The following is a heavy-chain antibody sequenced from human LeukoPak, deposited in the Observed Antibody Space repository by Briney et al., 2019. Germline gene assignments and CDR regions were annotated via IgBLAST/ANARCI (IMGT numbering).Heavy chain of an antibody. CDR1: GYTFTGYY. CDR3: ARVDDRGHYYDSSGPRKLFDY. CDR2: INPDSGGT. J-gene: IGHJ4*02. D-gene: IGHD3-22*01. Sequence: ASVKVSCKTSGYTFTGYYMHWVRQAPGQGLEWVGWINPDSGGTNYAQKFQGRVTMTRDTSIRTAYMELSRLRSDDTAVYYCARVDDRGHYYDSSGPRKLFDYWGQGTLVTVSS. V-gene: IGHV1-2*02.